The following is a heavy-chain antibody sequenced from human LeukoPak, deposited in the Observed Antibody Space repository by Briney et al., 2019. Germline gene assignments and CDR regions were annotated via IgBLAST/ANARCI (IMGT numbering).Heavy chain of an antibody. CDR1: GGTFSRHA. D-gene: IGHD5-18*01. J-gene: IGHJ6*02. V-gene: IGHV1-69*05. Sequence: ASVKVSCKASGGTFSRHAISWVRQAPGQGLEWMGGIIPIFGTANYAQKFQQRVTITRDMSTSTAYMELSSLRSEDTAVYYCAAVPTLRGYNYVYFSGMDVWGQGTTVTVSS. CDR3: AAVPTLRGYNYVYFSGMDV. CDR2: IIPIFGTA.